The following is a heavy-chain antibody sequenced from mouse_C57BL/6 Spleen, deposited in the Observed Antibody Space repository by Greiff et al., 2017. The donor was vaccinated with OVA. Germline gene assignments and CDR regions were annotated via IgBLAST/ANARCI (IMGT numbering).Heavy chain of an antibody. CDR1: GFTFSDYG. J-gene: IGHJ2*01. CDR2: ISSGSSTI. Sequence: EVQLQESGGGLVKPGGSLKLSCAASGFTFSDYGMHWVRQAPEKGLEWVAYISSGSSTIYYADTVKGRFTISRDNAKNTLFLQMTSLRSEDTAMYYCARGETTRGGFDYWGQGTTLTVSS. D-gene: IGHD2-13*01. V-gene: IGHV5-17*01. CDR3: ARGETTRGGFDY.